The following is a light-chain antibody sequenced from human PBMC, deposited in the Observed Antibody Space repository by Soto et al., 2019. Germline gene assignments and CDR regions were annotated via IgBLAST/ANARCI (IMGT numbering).Light chain of an antibody. CDR1: SSNIGSKT. V-gene: IGLV1-44*01. J-gene: IGLJ3*02. CDR3: AAWDDILNGWV. Sequence: QSVLTQPPSASGTPGQRVTISCSGSSSNIGSKTVNWYQQFSGTAPKVVISSNNQRPSGVPDRFSGSKSGTSGYLTISGLQSEDEADYYCAAWDDILNGWVFGGGTKLTVL. CDR2: SNN.